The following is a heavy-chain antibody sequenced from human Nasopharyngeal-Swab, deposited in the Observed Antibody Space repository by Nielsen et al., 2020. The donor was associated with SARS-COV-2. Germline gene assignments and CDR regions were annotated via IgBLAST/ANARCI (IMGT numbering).Heavy chain of an antibody. J-gene: IGHJ4*02. CDR1: GFTFSSYW. D-gene: IGHD2-2*01. Sequence: GGSLRLSCAASGFTFSSYWMSWVRQAPGKGLEWVAHIKQGGTQQYYVDSVKGRFTISRDNAKNSLYLQMNSLRADDTAVYYCTRYCSTTSCPRGLDYWGQGTLVTVSS. CDR3: TRYCSTTSCPRGLDY. V-gene: IGHV3-7*01. CDR2: IKQGGTQQ.